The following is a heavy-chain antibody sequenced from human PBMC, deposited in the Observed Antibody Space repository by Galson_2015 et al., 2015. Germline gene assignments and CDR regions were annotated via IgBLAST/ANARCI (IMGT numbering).Heavy chain of an antibody. J-gene: IGHJ4*02. D-gene: IGHD4-23*01. CDR1: GYSISSGYY. CDR2: IYYSGST. Sequence: ETLSLTCAVSGYSISSGYYWGWIRQPPGKGLEWIGYIYYSGSTYYNPSLKSRVTISVDTSKNQFSLKLSSVTAADTAVYYCAKHNLGGDGGNSGYFDYWGQGTLVTVSS. V-gene: IGHV4-38-2*01. CDR3: AKHNLGGDGGNSGYFDY.